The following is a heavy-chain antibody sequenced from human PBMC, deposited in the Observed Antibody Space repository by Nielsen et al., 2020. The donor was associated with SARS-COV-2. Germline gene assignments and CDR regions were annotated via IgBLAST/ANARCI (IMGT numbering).Heavy chain of an antibody. D-gene: IGHD4-17*01. CDR3: ARSMTTVTRRPYGMDV. J-gene: IGHJ6*02. CDR1: GGSISSSSYY. CDR2: IYYSGST. Sequence: SETLSLTCTVSGGSISSSSYYWGWIRQPPGKGLEWIGSIYYSGSTYYNPSLKSRVTISVDTSKNQFSLKLSSVTAADTAVNYCARSMTTVTRRPYGMDVWGQGTTVTVSS. V-gene: IGHV4-39*01.